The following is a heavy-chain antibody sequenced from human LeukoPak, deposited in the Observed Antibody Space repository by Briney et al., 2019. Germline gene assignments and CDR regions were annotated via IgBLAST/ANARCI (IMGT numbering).Heavy chain of an antibody. CDR1: GGSVSSYY. CDR2: IFTSGST. V-gene: IGHV4-4*07. J-gene: IGHJ4*02. CDR3: ARAVLRFLEWPDY. D-gene: IGHD3-3*01. Sequence: SETLSLTCTVSGGSVSSYYWSWIRQPAGKGLEWIGRIFTSGSTNYNPSLKSRVTMSLDTSKNQFSLKLTSVTAADTAVYYCARAVLRFLEWPDYWGQGTLVTVSS.